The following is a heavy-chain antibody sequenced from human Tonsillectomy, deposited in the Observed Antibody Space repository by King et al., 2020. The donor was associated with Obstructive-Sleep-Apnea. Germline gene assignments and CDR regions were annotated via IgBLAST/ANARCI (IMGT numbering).Heavy chain of an antibody. J-gene: IGHJ4*02. D-gene: IGHD3-22*01. CDR3: ARGGYYDSSGPFDY. CDR1: GFTFSSYA. CDR2: ISYDGSNK. V-gene: IGHV3-30*04. Sequence: VQLVESGGGVVQPGRSLRLSCAASGFTFSSYAMHWVRQAPGKGLEWVAVISYDGSNKYYADSVKGRFTISRDNSKNTLYLQMNSLRAEDTAVYYCARGGYYDSSGPFDYWGQGTLVTVSS.